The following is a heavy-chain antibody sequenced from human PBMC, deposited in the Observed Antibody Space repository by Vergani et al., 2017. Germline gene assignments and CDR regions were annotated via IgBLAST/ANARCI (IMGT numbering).Heavy chain of an antibody. CDR1: GFTFDDYA. CDR3: AKEYPQWSGYFRGAFDI. J-gene: IGHJ3*02. V-gene: IGHV3-9*01. CDR2: ISWNSGSI. Sequence: EVQLVESGGGLVQPGRSLRLSCAASGFTFDDYAMHWVRQAPGKGLEWVSGISWNSGSIGYADSVKGRFTISRDNAKNSLYLQMISLRAEDTALYYCAKEYPQWSGYFRGAFDIWGQGTMVTVSS. D-gene: IGHD3-3*01.